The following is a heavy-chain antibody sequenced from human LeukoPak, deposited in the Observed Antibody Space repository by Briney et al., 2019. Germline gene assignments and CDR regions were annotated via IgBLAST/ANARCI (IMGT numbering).Heavy chain of an antibody. CDR3: ATDFYDST. CDR2: IRSKAYGETA. V-gene: IGHV3-49*03. D-gene: IGHD3-22*01. J-gene: IGHJ5*02. Sequence: GGSLRLSCTASGFTFCDYAMSWIRQAPGKGLEWVGFIRSKAYGETADYAASVKGRFTISRDDSKAIAYLQMNSLQTEDTAVYYCATDFYDSTWGQGTLVTVSS. CDR1: GFTFCDYA.